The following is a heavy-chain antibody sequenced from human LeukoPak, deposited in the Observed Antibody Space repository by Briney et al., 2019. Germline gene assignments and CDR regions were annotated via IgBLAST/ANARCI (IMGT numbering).Heavy chain of an antibody. CDR1: GYTFIGYY. V-gene: IGHV1-2*02. CDR2: INPNSGGT. J-gene: IGHJ4*02. CDR3: ARVESIAAAGYFDY. D-gene: IGHD6-13*01. Sequence: ASVKVSCKASGYTFIGYYMHWVRQAPGQGLEWMGWINPNSGGTNYAQKFQGRVTMTRDTSISTAYMELSRLRSDDTAVYYCARVESIAAAGYFDYWGQGTLVTVSS.